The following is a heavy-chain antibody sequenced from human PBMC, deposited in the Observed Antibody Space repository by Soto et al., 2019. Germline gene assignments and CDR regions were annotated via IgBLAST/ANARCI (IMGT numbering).Heavy chain of an antibody. D-gene: IGHD5-12*01. CDR2: ISSSGVT. CDR1: GYTFSSSA. Sequence: QVRLVQSGPEVKKPEASVKVSCKASGYTFSSSAISWVRQAPGQEPEWMGWISSSGVTNYAQNFQGRVTWTVDSSTTTAYLDERSQRSADTAIYYFAMDHGGYGTFDYWAQGTLITVSS. CDR3: AMDHGGYGTFDY. V-gene: IGHV1-18*04. J-gene: IGHJ4*02.